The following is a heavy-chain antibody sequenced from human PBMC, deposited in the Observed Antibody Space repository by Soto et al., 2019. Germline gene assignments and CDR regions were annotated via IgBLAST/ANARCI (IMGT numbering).Heavy chain of an antibody. CDR1: GFSLSTSGVG. Sequence: QITLKESGPTLVKPTQTLTLTCTFSGFSLSTSGVGLGWFRQPPGKALEWLALIYWDDDKRYSPSLKTRLTITKDTSKNQVVLTMTNMDPVDTATYYCAHRIDDEKQYWFFVLWGRCTLVTFSS. CDR3: AHRIDDEKQYWFFVL. J-gene: IGHJ2*01. V-gene: IGHV2-5*02. CDR2: IYWDDDK. D-gene: IGHD3-3*01.